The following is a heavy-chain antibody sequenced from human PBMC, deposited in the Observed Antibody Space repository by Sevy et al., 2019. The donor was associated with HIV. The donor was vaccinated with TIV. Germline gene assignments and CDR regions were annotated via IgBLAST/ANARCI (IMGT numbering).Heavy chain of an antibody. CDR2: IYYSGST. J-gene: IGHJ6*02. Sequence: SETLSLTCTVSGGSISSYYWSWIRQPPGKGLEWIGYIYYSGSTNYTPSLKSRVTISVDTSKNQFSLRLSSVTAADTAGYYCARDLSVQWAPSGMDVWGQGTTVTVSS. CDR1: GGSISSYY. V-gene: IGHV4-59*01. CDR3: ARDLSVQWAPSGMDV. D-gene: IGHD1-26*01.